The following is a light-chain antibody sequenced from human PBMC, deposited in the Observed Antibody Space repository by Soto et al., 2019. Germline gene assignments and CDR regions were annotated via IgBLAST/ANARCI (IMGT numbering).Light chain of an antibody. CDR3: SSYTSSNTWV. V-gene: IGLV2-14*01. J-gene: IGLJ3*02. CDR2: EVT. Sequence: QSVLTQPASVSGSPGQSITISCTGTSSDVGGYNYVSWYQQHPGKAPKVMIYEVTNRPSGVSNRFSGSKSGDTASLTISGLQAEDEAHYYCSSYTSSNTWVFGGGTKLTVL. CDR1: SSDVGGYNY.